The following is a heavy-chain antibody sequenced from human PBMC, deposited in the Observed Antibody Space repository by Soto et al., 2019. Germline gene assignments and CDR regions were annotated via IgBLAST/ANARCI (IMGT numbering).Heavy chain of an antibody. CDR3: SRVPDPTRTKISLNGMDV. CDR2: ITPMFDTT. D-gene: IGHD3-16*02. Sequence: SVKVSCKASGGPFGTYNISWVRQAPGQGLEWVGAITPMFDTTEIAQKFQARLTLTADEPRTTVYMELSNLTSEDTAVYYCSRVPDPTRTKISLNGMDVWGPGTSVTVSS. CDR1: GGPFGTYN. V-gene: IGHV1-69*13. J-gene: IGHJ6*02.